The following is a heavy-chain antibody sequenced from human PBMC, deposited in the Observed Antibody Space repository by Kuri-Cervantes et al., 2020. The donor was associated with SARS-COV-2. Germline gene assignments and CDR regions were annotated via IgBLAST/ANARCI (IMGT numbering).Heavy chain of an antibody. D-gene: IGHD3-10*01. CDR2: IKQDGSEK. CDR1: GFTFSSYW. CDR3: AKERGYGYGFDI. J-gene: IGHJ3*02. V-gene: IGHV3-7*03. Sequence: GESLKISCAASGFTFSSYWMSWVRQAPGKGLEWVANIKQDGSEKYYVDSVKGRFTISRDNAKNSLFLQMNSLRAEDMARYYCAKERGYGYGFDIWGQGTMVTVSS.